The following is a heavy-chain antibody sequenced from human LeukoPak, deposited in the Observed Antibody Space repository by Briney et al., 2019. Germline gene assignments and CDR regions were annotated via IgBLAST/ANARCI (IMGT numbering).Heavy chain of an antibody. D-gene: IGHD3-3*01. CDR1: GGSFSGYY. CDR2: INHSGST. CDR3: ARERGRPIFGVVKHWFDP. J-gene: IGHJ5*02. V-gene: IGHV4-34*01. Sequence: AETLSLTCAVYGGSFSGYYWSWIRQPPGKGLEWIGAINHSGSTNYNPSLKSRVTISLDTSKNLFSLKLSSVTAADTAVYYCARERGRPIFGVVKHWFDPWGQGNLVTVSS.